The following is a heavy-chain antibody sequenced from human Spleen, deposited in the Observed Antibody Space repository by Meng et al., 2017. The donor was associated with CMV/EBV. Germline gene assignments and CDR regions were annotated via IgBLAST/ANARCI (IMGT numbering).Heavy chain of an antibody. Sequence: GESLKISCAASGFTFSRHWMTWVRQAPGKGLEWVANINQDGREKYYLDSVKGRFTISRDNAKNSLYLQMNSLGAEDTALYYCANTYYDTWTGNDDAFDIWGQGTMVTVSS. D-gene: IGHD3-9*01. CDR3: ANTYYDTWTGNDDAFDI. J-gene: IGHJ3*02. CDR2: INQDGREK. V-gene: IGHV3-7*03. CDR1: GFTFSRHW.